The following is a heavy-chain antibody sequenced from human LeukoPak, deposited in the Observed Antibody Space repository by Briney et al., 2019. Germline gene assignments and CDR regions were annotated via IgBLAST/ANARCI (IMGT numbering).Heavy chain of an antibody. D-gene: IGHD2-2*01. J-gene: IGHJ4*02. CDR2: IKQDGSEK. CDR1: GFTFSSYW. Sequence: GGSLRLSCAASGFTFSSYWMSWVRQAPGKGLEWVANIKQDGSEKYYVDSVKGRFTISRDNSKNTLYLQMNSLRAEDTAVYYCAKDRYCSSTSCYYFDYWGQGTLVTVSS. V-gene: IGHV3-7*03. CDR3: AKDRYCSSTSCYYFDY.